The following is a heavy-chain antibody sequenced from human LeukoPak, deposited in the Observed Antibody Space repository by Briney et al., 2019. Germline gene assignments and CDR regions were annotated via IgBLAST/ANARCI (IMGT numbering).Heavy chain of an antibody. Sequence: SETLSLTCTVSGGSISSYYWSWIRQPPGKGLEWIGYIYYSGSTNYNPSLKSRVTISVDTSKNQFSLKLSSVTAADTAVYYCARHVGGGGVQGMDVWGQGTTVTVSS. CDR2: IYYSGST. CDR1: GGSISSYY. V-gene: IGHV4-59*08. D-gene: IGHD4-23*01. CDR3: ARHVGGGGVQGMDV. J-gene: IGHJ6*02.